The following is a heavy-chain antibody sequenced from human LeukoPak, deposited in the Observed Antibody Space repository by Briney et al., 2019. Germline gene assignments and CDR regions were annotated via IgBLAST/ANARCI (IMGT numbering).Heavy chain of an antibody. Sequence: SETLSLTCAVSGYPISSGYYWGWIRQPPGKGLEWIGSIYHSGSTYYNPSLKSRVTISVDTSKNQFSLKLSSVTAADTAVYYCARSVAGSFYWGQGILVTVSS. J-gene: IGHJ4*02. CDR1: GYPISSGYY. CDR2: IYHSGST. CDR3: ARSVAGSFY. D-gene: IGHD6-19*01. V-gene: IGHV4-38-2*01.